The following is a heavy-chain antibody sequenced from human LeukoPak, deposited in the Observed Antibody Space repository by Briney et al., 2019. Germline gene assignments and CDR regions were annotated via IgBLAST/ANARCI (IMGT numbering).Heavy chain of an antibody. Sequence: ASVKVSCKASGYTFTSYDINWVRQATGQGLEWMGWMNPNGGNTGYAQKFQGRVTITRNTSISTAYMELSSLRSEDTAVYYCARGARGARLKWGNIVVVPAAIRGDYWGQGTLVTVSS. CDR3: ARGARGARLKWGNIVVVPAAIRGDY. D-gene: IGHD2-2*02. CDR2: MNPNGGNT. J-gene: IGHJ4*02. CDR1: GYTFTSYD. V-gene: IGHV1-8*03.